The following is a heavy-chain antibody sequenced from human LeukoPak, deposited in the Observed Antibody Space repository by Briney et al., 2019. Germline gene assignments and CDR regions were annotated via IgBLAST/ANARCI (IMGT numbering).Heavy chain of an antibody. CDR1: GFMFSKYA. CDR3: AKFSYGYYVL. V-gene: IGHV3-30*02. J-gene: IGHJ4*02. Sequence: GGSLRLSCSASGFMFSKYAMDWVRQAPGKGLECVAFIRYDGTKKDYADSVKGRLAIYRDNSNNTLTLQMNSLRTDVTAIYYCAKFSYGYYVLWGKGTLVTVS. CDR2: IRYDGTKK. D-gene: IGHD4-17*01.